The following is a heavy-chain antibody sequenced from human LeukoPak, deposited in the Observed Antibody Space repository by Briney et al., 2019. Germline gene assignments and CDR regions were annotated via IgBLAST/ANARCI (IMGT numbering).Heavy chain of an antibody. CDR2: ISSSGSTI. V-gene: IGHV3-48*03. CDR3: ARDVDPWNFFDAFDI. J-gene: IGHJ3*02. CDR1: GFTFSSYE. Sequence: PGGSLRLSCAASGFTFSSYEMNWVRQAPGKGLEWVSYISSSGSTIYYTDSVKGRFTTSRDNAKNSLYLQMNSLRAEDTAVYYCARDVDPWNFFDAFDIWGQGTMVTVSS. D-gene: IGHD1-7*01.